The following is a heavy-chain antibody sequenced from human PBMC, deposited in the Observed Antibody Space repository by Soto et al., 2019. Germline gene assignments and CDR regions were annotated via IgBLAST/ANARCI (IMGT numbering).Heavy chain of an antibody. V-gene: IGHV3-33*01. D-gene: IGHD6-25*01. J-gene: IGHJ6*02. CDR3: ARDPASSMDV. CDR2: IWYDGSKK. CDR1: GYTFSNHG. Sequence: HVQLVESGGGVVQPGRSLRLSCAASGYTFSNHGLHWVRQAPGKGLEWVAAIWYDGSKKCYADSVKGRFTISRDDSRNTLDLEMNSLRADDTAVYYCARDPASSMDVWGQGTTVIVSS.